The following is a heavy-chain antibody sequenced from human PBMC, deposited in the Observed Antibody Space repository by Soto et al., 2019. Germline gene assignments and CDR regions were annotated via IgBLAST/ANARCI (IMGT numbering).Heavy chain of an antibody. V-gene: IGHV4-39*01. CDR1: GGSISSSSYY. CDR2: IYYSGST. D-gene: IGHD3-22*01. CDR3: ARLGSENYYDSSGIKGPHY. J-gene: IGHJ4*02. Sequence: QLQLQESGPGLVKPSETLSLTCTVSGGSISSSSYYWGWIRQPPGKGLEWIGSIYYSGSTYYNPSLKSRVTISVDTSKNQFSLKLSSVTAADTAVYYCARLGSENYYDSSGIKGPHYWGQGTLVTVSS.